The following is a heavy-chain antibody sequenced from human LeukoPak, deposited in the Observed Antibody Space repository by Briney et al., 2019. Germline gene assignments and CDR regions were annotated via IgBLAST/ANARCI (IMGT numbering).Heavy chain of an antibody. CDR3: ARESTGSCPDY. V-gene: IGHV3-30*03. CDR1: GFTFGSYG. J-gene: IGHJ4*02. D-gene: IGHD1-1*01. Sequence: GRSLRLSCAASGFTFGSYGMHWVRQAPGKGLEWVAVISYDGSNKYYADSVKGRFTISRDSSKNTLYLQMNSLRAEDTAVYYCARESTGSCPDYWGQGTLDTVSS. CDR2: ISYDGSNK.